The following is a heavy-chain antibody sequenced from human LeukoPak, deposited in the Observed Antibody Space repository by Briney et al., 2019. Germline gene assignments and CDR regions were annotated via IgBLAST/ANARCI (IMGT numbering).Heavy chain of an antibody. CDR3: ARGPYGSGSYSFDY. D-gene: IGHD3-10*01. Sequence: SETRSLTCTVSGGSISSSSYYWGWIRQPPGKVLEWIGSIYYSGSTYYNPSLKSRVTISVDTSKNQFSLNLSSVTAADTAVYYCARGPYGSGSYSFDYWGQGTLVTVSS. J-gene: IGHJ4*02. CDR1: GGSISSSSYY. CDR2: IYYSGST. V-gene: IGHV4-39*07.